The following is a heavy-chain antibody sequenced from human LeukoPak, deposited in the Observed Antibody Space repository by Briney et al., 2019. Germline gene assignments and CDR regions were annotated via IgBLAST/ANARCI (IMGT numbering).Heavy chain of an antibody. CDR3: ARDHSGSYYILFDY. J-gene: IGHJ4*02. CDR2: IYYSGST. Sequence: SETLSLTCTVSGGSISSSSYYWGWIRQPPGKGLEWIGSIYYSGSTYYNPSLKSRVTISVDTSKNQFSLKLSSVTAADMAVYYCARDHSGSYYILFDYWGQGTLVTVAS. V-gene: IGHV4-39*07. D-gene: IGHD1-26*01. CDR1: GGSISSSSYY.